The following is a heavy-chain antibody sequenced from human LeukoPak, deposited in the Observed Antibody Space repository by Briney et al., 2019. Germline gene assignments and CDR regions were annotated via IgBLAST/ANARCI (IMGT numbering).Heavy chain of an antibody. D-gene: IGHD1-20*01. CDR3: ARGDITGTPFDY. CDR1: GGSISSGGYY. CDR2: IYYSGST. V-gene: IGHV4-31*03. J-gene: IGHJ4*02. Sequence: SETLSLTCTVSGGSISSGGYYWSWIRQHPGKGLEWIGYIYYSGSTYYNPSLKSRVTISVDTSKNQFSLKLSSVTAADTAVYYCARGDITGTPFDYWGQGTLVTVSS.